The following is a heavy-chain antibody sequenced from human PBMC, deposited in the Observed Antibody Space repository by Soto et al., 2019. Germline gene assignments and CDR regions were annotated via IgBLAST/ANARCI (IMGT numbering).Heavy chain of an antibody. V-gene: IGHV3-23*01. D-gene: IGHD2-15*01. Sequence: GGSLRLSCAASGFPFSNHAMSWVRQTPGKGLEWVSGISDGGDLIYYADSVKGRFSMSRDNSENMLYLQMTNLRAEDTAIYFCAKRQGTGLAAKNFDFWGQGTLVTVSS. CDR2: ISDGGDLI. J-gene: IGHJ4*02. CDR3: AKRQGTGLAAKNFDF. CDR1: GFPFSNHA.